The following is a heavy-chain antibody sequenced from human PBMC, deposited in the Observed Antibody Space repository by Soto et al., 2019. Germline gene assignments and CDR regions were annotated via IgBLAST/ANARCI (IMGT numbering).Heavy chain of an antibody. CDR1: GFTFSSYA. V-gene: IGHV3-64*01. D-gene: IGHD5-12*01. J-gene: IGHJ4*02. CDR2: ISSNGGST. Sequence: EVQLVESGGGLVQPGGSLRLSCAASGFTFSSYAMHWVRQAPGKGLEYVSAISSNGGSTYYANSVKGRFTISRDNSKNTLYLQMGSLRAEDMAVYYCARRDGYNFDYWGQGPLGTVSS. CDR3: ARRDGYNFDY.